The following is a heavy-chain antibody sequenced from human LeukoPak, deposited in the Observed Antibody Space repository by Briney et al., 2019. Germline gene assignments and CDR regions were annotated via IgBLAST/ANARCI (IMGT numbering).Heavy chain of an antibody. D-gene: IGHD2-15*01. CDR2: MNPNSGDT. CDR3: ARRGYCSGGSCYAAASDI. Sequence: ASVKVSCKASGYTFTSYDINWVRQATGQGLEWMGWMNPNSGDTGYAQNFQGRVTITRNTSISTAYMELSSLRSEDTAVYYCARRGYCSGGSCYAAASDIWGQGTMVTVSS. J-gene: IGHJ3*02. V-gene: IGHV1-8*01. CDR1: GYTFTSYD.